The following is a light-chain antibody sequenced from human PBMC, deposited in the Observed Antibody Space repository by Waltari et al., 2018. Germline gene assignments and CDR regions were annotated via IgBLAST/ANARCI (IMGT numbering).Light chain of an antibody. CDR3: QQYNSYSPYT. J-gene: IGKJ2*01. CDR2: EAS. V-gene: IGKV1-5*03. CDR1: QSINIW. Sequence: DIQMTQSPSPLSAFVGDRVPITCRASQSINIWLAWYQQKSGKAPKLLIYEASILESGVPSRFSGSGSGTEFTLTISSLQAEDFATYYCQQYNSYSPYTFGQGTKLEMK.